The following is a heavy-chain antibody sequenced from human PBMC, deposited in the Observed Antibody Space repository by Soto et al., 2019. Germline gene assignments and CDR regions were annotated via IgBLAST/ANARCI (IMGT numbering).Heavy chain of an antibody. CDR3: AKDSGSYVYYYYGMDV. CDR2: ISYDGSNK. Sequence: LRLSCAASGFTFSSYGIHWVRQSPGKGLEWVAVISYDGSNKYYADSVKGRFTISRDNSKNTLYLQMNSLRAEDTAVYYCAKDSGSYVYYYYGMDVWGQGTTVTVSS. J-gene: IGHJ6*02. D-gene: IGHD3-10*01. CDR1: GFTFSSYG. V-gene: IGHV3-30*18.